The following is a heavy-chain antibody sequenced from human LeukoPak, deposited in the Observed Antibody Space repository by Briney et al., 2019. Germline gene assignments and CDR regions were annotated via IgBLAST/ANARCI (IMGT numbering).Heavy chain of an antibody. V-gene: IGHV4-31*03. D-gene: IGHD1-14*01. J-gene: IGHJ6*03. Sequence: SETLSLTCTVSGGSISSGGYYWSWIRQHPGKGLEWIVYIYYSGSTYYNPSLKRRVTISVDTSKNQFSLKLSSVTAADTAVYYCARARPDGYYYYYMDVWGKGTTVTVSS. CDR3: ARARPDGYYYYYMDV. CDR2: IYYSGST. CDR1: GGSISSGGYY.